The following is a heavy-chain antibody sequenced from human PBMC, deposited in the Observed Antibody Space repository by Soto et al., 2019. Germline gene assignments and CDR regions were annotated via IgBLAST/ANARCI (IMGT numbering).Heavy chain of an antibody. CDR2: INSDGSST. CDR3: ARGRVGATGPVDY. CDR1: GFTFSSYW. J-gene: IGHJ4*02. D-gene: IGHD1-26*01. V-gene: IGHV3-74*01. Sequence: TGGSLRLSCAASGFTFSSYWMRWVRQAPGKGLVWVSRINSDGSSTSYADSVKGRFTISRDNAKNTLYLQMNSLRAEDTAVYYCARGRVGATGPVDYWGQGTLLTVSS.